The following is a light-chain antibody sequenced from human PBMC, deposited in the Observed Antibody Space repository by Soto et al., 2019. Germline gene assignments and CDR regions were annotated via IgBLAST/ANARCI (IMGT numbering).Light chain of an antibody. Sequence: AVVTQEPSLTVSPGGTVTLTCASSTGAVTSGHYANWLQQKPGQAPRALIYSTDTKHSWTPARFSGSLLGGKAALTLSGVRPEDEADYYCLLYYGGAVIFGGGTKLTVL. CDR1: TGAVTSGHY. CDR2: STD. J-gene: IGLJ2*01. CDR3: LLYYGGAVI. V-gene: IGLV7-43*01.